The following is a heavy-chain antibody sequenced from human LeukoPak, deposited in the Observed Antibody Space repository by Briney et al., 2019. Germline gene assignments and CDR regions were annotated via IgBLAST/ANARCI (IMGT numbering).Heavy chain of an antibody. V-gene: IGHV3-74*03. CDR1: GFTFRSYW. D-gene: IGHD3-10*01. CDR3: AREYYYGSGSSFDY. Sequence: GGSLRLSCAASGFTFRSYWMYWVRQVPGKGLMWVSRINPDGTDTTYADSVKGRFTISRDNAKNSLYLQMNSLRAEDTAVYYCAREYYYGSGSSFDYWGQGTLVTVSS. CDR2: INPDGTDT. J-gene: IGHJ4*02.